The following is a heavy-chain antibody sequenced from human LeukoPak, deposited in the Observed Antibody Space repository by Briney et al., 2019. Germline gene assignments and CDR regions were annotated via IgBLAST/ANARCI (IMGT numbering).Heavy chain of an antibody. CDR2: IYYSGST. Sequence: PSETLSLTCTVSGGSISSYYWNWIRQPPGEGLEWIGYIYYSGSTNYNPSLKSRVSMSVDTSKNQFSLKLSSVTAADTAVYYCARKSNQGNNYGMDVWGQGTTVTVSS. CDR1: GGSISSYY. D-gene: IGHD1/OR15-1a*01. CDR3: ARKSNQGNNYGMDV. J-gene: IGHJ6*02. V-gene: IGHV4-59*01.